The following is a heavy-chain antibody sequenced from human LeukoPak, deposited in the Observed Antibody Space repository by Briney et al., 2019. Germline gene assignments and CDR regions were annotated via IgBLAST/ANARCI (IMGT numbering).Heavy chain of an antibody. D-gene: IGHD5-24*01. Sequence: GASVPVSYLASGYIFTDYGITWVRQAPRQGLEWMGWISGHQGNTQYAQNFQGRVTMTIDTSTSTVYMDLWSRRSGDMSICFCARSDLGTMTAGPCNYWGERTLVTVSS. V-gene: IGHV1-18*03. J-gene: IGHJ4*02. CDR3: ARSDLGTMTAGPCNY. CDR2: ISGHQGNT. CDR1: GYIFTDYG.